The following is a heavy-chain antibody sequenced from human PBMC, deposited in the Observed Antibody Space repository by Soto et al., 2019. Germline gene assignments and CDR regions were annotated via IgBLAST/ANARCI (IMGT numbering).Heavy chain of an antibody. Sequence: GASVKVSCKASGYTFTSYGISWVRQAPGQGLEWMGWISAYNGNTNYAQKLQGRVTMTTDTSTSTAYMELRSLRSDDTAVYYCARDVAGSGDYYYYYYMDVWGKGTTVTVSS. V-gene: IGHV1-18*01. J-gene: IGHJ6*03. D-gene: IGHD2-15*01. CDR2: ISAYNGNT. CDR1: GYTFTSYG. CDR3: ARDVAGSGDYYYYYYMDV.